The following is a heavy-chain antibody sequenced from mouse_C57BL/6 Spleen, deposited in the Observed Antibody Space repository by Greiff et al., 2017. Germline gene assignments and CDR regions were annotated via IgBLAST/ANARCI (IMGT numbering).Heavy chain of an antibody. J-gene: IGHJ4*01. V-gene: IGHV1-64*01. D-gene: IGHD2-5*01. CDR1: GYTFTSYW. Sequence: QVQLQQPGAELVKPGASVKLSCKASGYTFTSYWMHWVKQRPGQGLEWIGMIHPNSGSTNYNEKFKSKATLTVDKSSSTAYMQLSSLTSEDSAVYYCARDDSKRAMDYWGQGTSVTVSS. CDR3: ARDDSKRAMDY. CDR2: IHPNSGST.